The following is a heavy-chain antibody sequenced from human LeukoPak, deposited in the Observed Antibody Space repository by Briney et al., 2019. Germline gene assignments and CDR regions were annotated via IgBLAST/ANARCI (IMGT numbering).Heavy chain of an antibody. Sequence: ASVKVSCKVSGYTLTELSMHWVRQAPGKGLEWMGGFDPEDGETIYAQKFQGRVTMTEDTSTDTAYMELSSLRSEDTAVYYCARVLGYCSSTSCSTYYYYYYGMDVWGQGTTVTVSS. CDR3: ARVLGYCSSTSCSTYYYYYYGMDV. CDR1: GYTLTELS. V-gene: IGHV1-24*01. CDR2: FDPEDGET. J-gene: IGHJ6*02. D-gene: IGHD2-2*01.